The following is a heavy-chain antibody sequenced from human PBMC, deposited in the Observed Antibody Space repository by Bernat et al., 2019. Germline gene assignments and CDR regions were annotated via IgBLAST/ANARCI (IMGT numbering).Heavy chain of an antibody. D-gene: IGHD4/OR15-4a*01. J-gene: IGHJ5*02. CDR2: IKEDGGQT. Sequence: EVQLVESGGGLVQPGGSLRLSCATSGFTFSHSWMSWLRQAPGKGLEWVANIKEDGGQTNYVDSVKGRFTMSRDNAKNSLFLQMNSLKAEDTAVYFCAGDPAYGAIDLWGQGTLVTVSS. CDR3: AGDPAYGAIDL. V-gene: IGHV3-7*01. CDR1: GFTFSHSW.